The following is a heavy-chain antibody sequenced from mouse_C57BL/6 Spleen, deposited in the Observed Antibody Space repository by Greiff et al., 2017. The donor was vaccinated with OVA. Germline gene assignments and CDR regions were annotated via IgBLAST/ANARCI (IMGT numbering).Heavy chain of an antibody. CDR3: AREKDYDSYYAMDY. Sequence: EVKLVESGGDLVKPGGSLKLSCAASGFTFSSYGMSWVRQTPDKRLEWVATISSGGSYTYYPDSVKGRFTISRDNAKNTLYLQMSSLKSEDTAMYYCAREKDYDSYYAMDYWGQGTSVTVSS. J-gene: IGHJ4*01. CDR1: GFTFSSYG. V-gene: IGHV5-6*01. CDR2: ISSGGSYT. D-gene: IGHD2-4*01.